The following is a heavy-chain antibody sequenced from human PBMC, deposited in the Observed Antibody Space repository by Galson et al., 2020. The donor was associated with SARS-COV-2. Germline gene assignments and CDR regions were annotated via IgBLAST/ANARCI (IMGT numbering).Heavy chain of an antibody. CDR1: GYTFRTYV. D-gene: IGHD3-3*01. J-gene: IGHJ4*02. V-gene: IGHV1-3*01. CDR3: ARDISLFGVIRDY. Sequence: ASVKVSCKASGYTFRTYVIQWVRQAPGQGLEWMGWINGGSGDTQYSQKFKGRVTITRDTSASTVYMELSSLRSEDTAVYYCARDISLFGVIRDYWGQGTPVTVSS. CDR2: INGGSGDT.